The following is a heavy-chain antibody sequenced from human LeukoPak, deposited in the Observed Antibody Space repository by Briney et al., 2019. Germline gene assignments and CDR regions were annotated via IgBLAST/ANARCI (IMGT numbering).Heavy chain of an antibody. CDR2: FNPEDGET. D-gene: IGHD2-8*02. J-gene: IGHJ4*02. CDR3: ATSQVLYAILDY. CDR1: GYTLTELS. Sequence: ASVKVSCKVSGYTLTELSMHWVRQAPGKGLEWMGGFNPEDGETIYAQKFQGRVTMTEDTSTDTAYMELSSLRSEDTAVYYCATSQVLYAILDYWGQGTLVTVSS. V-gene: IGHV1-24*01.